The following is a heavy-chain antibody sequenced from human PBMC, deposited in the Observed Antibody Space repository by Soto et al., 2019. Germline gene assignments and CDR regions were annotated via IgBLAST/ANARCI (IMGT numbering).Heavy chain of an antibody. CDR3: ARFQYTVVTPFDL. CDR2: IRYSGKT. D-gene: IGHD2-21*02. J-gene: IGHJ3*01. V-gene: IGHV4-59*01. Sequence: QVQLQESGPGLVEPSETLFLTCTVSGGSLTNYFWTWIRQSPGKGLEWIAYIRYSGKTGYNPSLKSRVTISLDTPKNQSSMNLTSVTAADTAIYYCARFQYTVVTPFDLWGQGTMVIVSS. CDR1: GGSLTNYF.